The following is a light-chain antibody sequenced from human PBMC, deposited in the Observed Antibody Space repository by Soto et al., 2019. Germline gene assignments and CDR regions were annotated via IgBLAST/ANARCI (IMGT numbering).Light chain of an antibody. CDR3: QQVNNYPIP. CDR2: IAS. V-gene: IGKV1-9*01. CDR1: QGIRNY. J-gene: IGKJ5*01. Sequence: DIQFTQSPSFLSASVGERVTITCRASQGIRNYLAWYQQKPGRAPKLLMYIASTLQTGVPSRFTGSQSGTEFTLTITSLQPEDFATYYCQQVNNYPIPFGQGTRLEIK.